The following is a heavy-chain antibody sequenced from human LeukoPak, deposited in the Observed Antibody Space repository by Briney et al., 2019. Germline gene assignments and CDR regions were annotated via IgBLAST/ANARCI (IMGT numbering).Heavy chain of an antibody. CDR1: GFTFSSYS. CDR2: ISSSSSTI. CDR3: ARAGGLRYFDWLFDY. Sequence: PGGSLRLSCAASGFTFSSYSMNWVRQAPGKGLEWVSYISSSSSTIYYADSVKGRFTISRDNAKNSLYLQMNSLRAEDTAVYYCARAGGLRYFDWLFDYWGQGTLVTVSS. D-gene: IGHD3-9*01. V-gene: IGHV3-48*04. J-gene: IGHJ4*02.